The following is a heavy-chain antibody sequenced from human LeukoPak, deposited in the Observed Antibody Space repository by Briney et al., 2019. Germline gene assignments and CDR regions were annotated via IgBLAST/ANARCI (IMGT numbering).Heavy chain of an antibody. J-gene: IGHJ4*02. D-gene: IGHD3-10*01. CDR2: IYPADSDT. V-gene: IGHV5-51*01. CDR1: GDIFTNYW. Sequence: PGESLKISCQVSGDIFTNYWIGWVRQMPGKGLESMGIIYPADSDTTYSPSFEGQVTISADKSIDTVYLQWSSLKASDTATYYCARQSRDGSKTRGYYFDSWGQGTLVTVSS. CDR3: ARQSRDGSKTRGYYFDS.